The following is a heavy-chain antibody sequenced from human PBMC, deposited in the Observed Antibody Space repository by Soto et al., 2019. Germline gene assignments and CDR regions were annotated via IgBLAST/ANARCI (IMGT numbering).Heavy chain of an antibody. J-gene: IGHJ6*02. Sequence: EVQLVESGGGLVKPGGSLRLSCAASGFTFSNAWMNWVRQAPGKGLEWVGRIKSKTDGGTTDYAAPVKGRFTISRDDSKNPLYLKINSLKTEDTAVYYCTRRWARYYYYGMDVWGQGTTVTVSS. CDR1: GFTFSNAW. CDR3: TRRWARYYYYGMDV. D-gene: IGHD5-12*01. V-gene: IGHV3-15*07. CDR2: IKSKTDGGTT.